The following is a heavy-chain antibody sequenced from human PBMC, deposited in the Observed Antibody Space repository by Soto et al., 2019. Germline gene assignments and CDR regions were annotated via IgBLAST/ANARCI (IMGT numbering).Heavy chain of an antibody. CDR1: GGSISSGGYY. CDR2: IYYSGST. D-gene: IGHD2-2*01. Sequence: SETLSLTCTVCGGSISSGGYYWSWIRQHPGKGLEWIGYIYYSGSTYYNPSLKSRVTISVDTSKNQFSLKLSSVTAADTAVYYCAREVVVVPAAIYDGMDVWGQGTTVTVSS. J-gene: IGHJ6*02. CDR3: AREVVVVPAAIYDGMDV. V-gene: IGHV4-31*03.